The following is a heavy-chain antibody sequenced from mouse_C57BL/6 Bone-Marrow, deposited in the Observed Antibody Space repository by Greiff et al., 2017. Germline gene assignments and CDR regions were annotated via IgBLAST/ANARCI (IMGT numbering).Heavy chain of an antibody. Sequence: QVQLQQPGAELVKPGASVKLSCKASGYNFTSYWMHWVKQRPGRGLEWIGRIDPNSGGTKYNEKFKSKATLTVDKPSSTAYMQLSSLTSEVSAVYYCARVFITTVVARYYEVWGTGTTVTVSS. CDR1: GYNFTSYW. D-gene: IGHD1-1*01. J-gene: IGHJ1*03. CDR3: ARVFITTVVARYYEV. V-gene: IGHV1-72*01. CDR2: IDPNSGGT.